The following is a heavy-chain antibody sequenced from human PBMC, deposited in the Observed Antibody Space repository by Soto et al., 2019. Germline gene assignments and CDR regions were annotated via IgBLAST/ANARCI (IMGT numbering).Heavy chain of an antibody. CDR3: ARDQLTIAVAGTFDY. CDR1: GFTFSSYA. D-gene: IGHD6-19*01. V-gene: IGHV3-30-3*01. Sequence: QVQLVESGGGVVQPGRSLRLSCAASGFTFSSYAMHWVRQAPGKGLEWVAVISYDGSNKYYADSVKGRFTISRDNSKNTLYLQMNSLRAEDTAVYYCARDQLTIAVAGTFDYWGQGTLVTVSS. CDR2: ISYDGSNK. J-gene: IGHJ4*02.